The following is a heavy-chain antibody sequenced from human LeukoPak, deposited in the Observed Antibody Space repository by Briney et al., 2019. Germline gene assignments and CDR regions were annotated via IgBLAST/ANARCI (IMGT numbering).Heavy chain of an antibody. CDR2: ISGNGGTT. J-gene: IGHJ4*02. V-gene: IGHV3-23*01. Sequence: GGSLRLPCAASGLTFSTYAMSWVRQAPGKGLEWVSTISGNGGTTYYADSVKGRFTISRDNSKNTLYLQMNSLRVEDTAVYYCAKPPPDSSSWLFDYWGQGTLVTVSS. CDR1: GLTFSTYA. D-gene: IGHD6-13*01. CDR3: AKPPPDSSSWLFDY.